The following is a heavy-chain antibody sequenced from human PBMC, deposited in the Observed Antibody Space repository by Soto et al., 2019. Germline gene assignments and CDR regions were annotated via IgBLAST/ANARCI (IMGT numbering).Heavy chain of an antibody. Sequence: VGSLRLSCAASGFTLNSYAMNWVRQAPGKGLEWVSGISARGEKTYYADSVKGRFTISRDNSKNTVYLQMNSLRAKDTAVFYCAKALPMYYYDSSGYSDYYYDMDVWGQGTTVTVSS. CDR1: GFTLNSYA. V-gene: IGHV3-23*01. CDR3: AKALPMYYYDSSGYSDYYYDMDV. CDR2: ISARGEKT. J-gene: IGHJ6*02. D-gene: IGHD3-22*01.